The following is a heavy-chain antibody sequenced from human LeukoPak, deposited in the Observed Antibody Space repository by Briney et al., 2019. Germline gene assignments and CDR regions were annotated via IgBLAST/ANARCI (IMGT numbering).Heavy chain of an antibody. D-gene: IGHD6-19*01. J-gene: IGHJ4*02. Sequence: AGGSLRLSCAASGFTFSSYAMSWVRQAPGKGLEWVSAISGSGGSTYYADSVKGRFTIPRDNSKNTPYLQMNSLRAEDTAVYYCAKGPYSSGWYYFDYWGQGTLVTVSS. CDR3: AKGPYSSGWYYFDY. CDR2: ISGSGGST. CDR1: GFTFSSYA. V-gene: IGHV3-23*01.